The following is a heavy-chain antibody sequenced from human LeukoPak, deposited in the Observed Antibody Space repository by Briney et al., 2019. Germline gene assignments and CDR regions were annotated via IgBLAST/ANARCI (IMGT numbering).Heavy chain of an antibody. CDR1: GGTFSSYA. D-gene: IGHD1-26*01. V-gene: IGHV1-69*04. CDR2: IIPILGIA. CDR3: AREGSGSPSSD. Sequence: SVKVSCKASGGTFSSYAISWVRQAPGQGLEWMGRIIPILGIANYAQKFQGRVTITADKSASTAYMELSSLRSEDTAVYYCAREGSGSPSSDWGQGTLVTVSS. J-gene: IGHJ4*02.